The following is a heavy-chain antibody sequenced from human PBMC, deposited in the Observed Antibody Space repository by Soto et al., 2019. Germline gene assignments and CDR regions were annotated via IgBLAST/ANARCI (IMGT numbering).Heavy chain of an antibody. Sequence: KPSETLSLTCTVSGGSISSYYWSWIRQPAGKGLEWIGRIYTSGCTNYNPSLKSRVTMSVDTSKNQFSLKLNSVTAADMAVYYCAREGSYSAYNFAHGIQLWSFDFWGQGALVTVSS. V-gene: IGHV4-4*07. D-gene: IGHD5-12*01. CDR1: GGSISSYY. CDR3: AREGSYSAYNFAHGIQLWSFDF. CDR2: IYTSGCT. J-gene: IGHJ4*02.